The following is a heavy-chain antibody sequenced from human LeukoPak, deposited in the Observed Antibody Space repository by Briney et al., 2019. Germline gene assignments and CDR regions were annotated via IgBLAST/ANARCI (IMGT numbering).Heavy chain of an antibody. V-gene: IGHV4-39*01. J-gene: IGHJ6*03. CDR1: GGSISSGIYY. CDR3: ARRGSSWYYYYMDV. D-gene: IGHD6-13*01. CDR2: IYYGGNT. Sequence: TSETLSLTCTVSGGSISSGIYYWGWIRQPPGKGLEWIGSIYYGGNTYYNPSLKSLVTIAVDTSKNQFSLKLSSVTAADTAVYYCARRGSSWYYYYMDVWGKGTTVTVSS.